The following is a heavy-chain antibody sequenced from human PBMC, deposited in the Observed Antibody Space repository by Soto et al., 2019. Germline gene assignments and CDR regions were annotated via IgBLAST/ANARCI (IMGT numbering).Heavy chain of an antibody. V-gene: IGHV2-26*01. CDR1: GFSLSNARLG. Sequence: QVTLKESGPVVVKPTETLTLTCTVSGFSLSNARLGVSWIRQPPGKALQWRAHIFSNDEKSYSTALRNRLTISQDTSKSQVVLTMTNMDPVDSGTYYCALIKDCSRTDCYLASFDPWGQGTLVTVSS. J-gene: IGHJ5*02. D-gene: IGHD2-2*01. CDR3: ALIKDCSRTDCYLASFDP. CDR2: IFSNDEK.